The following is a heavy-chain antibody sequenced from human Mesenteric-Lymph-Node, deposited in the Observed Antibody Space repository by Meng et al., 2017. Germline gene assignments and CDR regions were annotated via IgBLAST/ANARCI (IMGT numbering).Heavy chain of an antibody. Sequence: SETLSLTCTVSGGSISSYYWNWIRQAPGKGLEWIAYMDNSGRTDYNPSLKSRVTISLDTSKNQFYLKLSSVTAADTAVYYCARGTYYYGSGNWGQGTLVTVSS. J-gene: IGHJ4*02. CDR3: ARGTYYYGSGN. V-gene: IGHV4-59*01. CDR2: MDNSGRT. CDR1: GGSISSYY. D-gene: IGHD3-10*01.